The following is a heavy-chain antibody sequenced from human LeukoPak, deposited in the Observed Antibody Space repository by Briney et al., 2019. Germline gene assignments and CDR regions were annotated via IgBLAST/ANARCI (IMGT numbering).Heavy chain of an antibody. D-gene: IGHD6-19*01. CDR2: IWYDGSNK. CDR3: ARGATAVAGFTYFDY. V-gene: IGHV3-33*01. J-gene: IGHJ4*02. CDR1: GFTFSSYG. Sequence: PRGSLRLSCAASGFTFSSYGMHWVRQAPGKGLEWVAVIWYDGSNKYYADSVKGRFTISRDNSKNTLYLQMNSLRAEDTAVYYCARGATAVAGFTYFDYWGQGTLVIVS.